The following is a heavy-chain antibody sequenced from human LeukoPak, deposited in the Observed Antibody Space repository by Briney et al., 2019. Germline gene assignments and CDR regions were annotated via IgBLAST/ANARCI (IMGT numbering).Heavy chain of an antibody. CDR1: TFTFSNYW. J-gene: IGHJ4*02. V-gene: IGHV3-7*04. CDR3: ARDRPWGYFDD. CDR2: IRQDGGAK. D-gene: IGHD3-16*01. Sequence: PGGSLRLSCADSTFTFSNYWLSWVRQAPGKGLEWVANIRQDGGAKQYADSVKGRFTMSRDSATKTVYLEMNSLRAEDTAVYYCARDRPWGYFDDWGQGTLVTVSS.